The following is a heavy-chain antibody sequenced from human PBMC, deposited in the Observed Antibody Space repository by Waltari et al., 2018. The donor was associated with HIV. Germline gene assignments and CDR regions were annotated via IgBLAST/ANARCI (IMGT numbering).Heavy chain of an antibody. CDR2: ISDSGNT. Sequence: QVQLRESGPGLVKPSETLSLTCTVSGGSTSDSYWNWIRQSPGKGLEWIGYISDSGNTNYNPSLNSRVTISLDTSKNQFSLKVTSVTAADTAVYYCARVTYNDLSSIYYYVMDVWGQGSTVIVSS. CDR1: GGSTSDSY. J-gene: IGHJ6*02. D-gene: IGHD3-3*01. CDR3: ARVTYNDLSSIYYYVMDV. V-gene: IGHV4-59*01.